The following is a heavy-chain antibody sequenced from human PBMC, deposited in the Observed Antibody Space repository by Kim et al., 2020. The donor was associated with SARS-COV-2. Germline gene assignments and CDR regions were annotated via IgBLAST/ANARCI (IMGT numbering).Heavy chain of an antibody. Sequence: GGSLRLSCAASGFTFSSYAMHWVRQAPGKGLEWLAVISYDGSNKYYADSVKGRFTISRDNSKNTLYLQMNSLRAEDTAVYYCARYSCSSTSCALNYFDYWGQGTLVTVSS. V-gene: IGHV3-30*04. CDR3: ARYSCSSTSCALNYFDY. CDR2: ISYDGSNK. CDR1: GFTFSSYA. J-gene: IGHJ4*02. D-gene: IGHD2-2*01.